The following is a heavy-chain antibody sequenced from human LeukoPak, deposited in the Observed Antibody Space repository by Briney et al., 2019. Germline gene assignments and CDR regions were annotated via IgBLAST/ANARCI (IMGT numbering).Heavy chain of an antibody. J-gene: IGHJ4*02. D-gene: IGHD5-24*01. CDR2: INPNSGGT. Sequence: ASVKVSCKASGYTFTGYYMHWVRQAPGQGLEWMGWINPNSGGTNYAQKFQGRVTMTRDTSISTAYMELSRLRSDDTAVYYCARTPRWLQYTGYFDYWGQGTLVTVSS. CDR3: ARTPRWLQYTGYFDY. V-gene: IGHV1-2*02. CDR1: GYTFTGYY.